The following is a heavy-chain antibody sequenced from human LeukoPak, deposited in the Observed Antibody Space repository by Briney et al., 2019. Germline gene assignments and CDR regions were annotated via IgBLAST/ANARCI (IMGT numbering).Heavy chain of an antibody. D-gene: IGHD6-6*01. J-gene: IGHJ3*02. V-gene: IGHV3-23*01. CDR2: IRGDDYT. CDR3: AKEYEAWIAARPDAGAFDI. CDR1: GFTFSTYA. Sequence: GGSLRLSCAASGFTFSTYAMSWVRQAPGKGLEWVSTIRGDDYTYYADSVKGRFTISRDNAKNSLYLQMNSLRAEDTALYYCAKEYEAWIAARPDAGAFDIWGQGTMVTVSS.